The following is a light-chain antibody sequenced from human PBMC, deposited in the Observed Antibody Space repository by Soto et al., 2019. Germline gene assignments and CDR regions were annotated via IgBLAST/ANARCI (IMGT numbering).Light chain of an antibody. CDR1: SSDVGGYNY. Sequence: QSALTQPASVSGSPGQSITIYCSGTSSDVGGYNYVSWYQQHPGKAPKLMIYEVSNRPSGVSNRFSGSKSGNTASLTISGLQAEDEADYYCSSYTSSSTQVVFGGGTKLTVL. V-gene: IGLV2-14*01. CDR3: SSYTSSSTQVV. CDR2: EVS. J-gene: IGLJ2*01.